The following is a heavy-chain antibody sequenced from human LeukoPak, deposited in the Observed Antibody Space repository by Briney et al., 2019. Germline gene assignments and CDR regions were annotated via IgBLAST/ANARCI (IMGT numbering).Heavy chain of an antibody. D-gene: IGHD4/OR15-4a*01. CDR3: ARRAGAYSHPYDY. V-gene: IGHV3-23*01. CDR1: GLTFTSYG. Sequence: GGSLRLSCAVSGLTFTSYGMSWVRQPPGKGLEWVSAISGSGGSTDYADSVEGRFTISRDNSKNTLYLQMNSLRAEDTAVYYCARRAGAYSHPYDYWGQGTLVTVSS. CDR2: ISGSGGST. J-gene: IGHJ4*02.